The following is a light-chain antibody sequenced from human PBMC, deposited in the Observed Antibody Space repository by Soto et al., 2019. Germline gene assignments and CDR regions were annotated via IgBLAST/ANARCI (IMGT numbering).Light chain of an antibody. J-gene: IGKJ1*01. CDR2: GVS. CDR1: QRFSGTS. V-gene: IGKV3-20*01. CDR3: HQYDNSLWT. Sequence: EIVLTQSPGTLSLSPGERATLPCRASQRFSGTSLAWYQQKPGQAPRLLIYGVSNRDTGIPDRFSGSGSGTDFTLTISRLEPEDFAVYYCHQYDNSLWTFGQGTKVEIK.